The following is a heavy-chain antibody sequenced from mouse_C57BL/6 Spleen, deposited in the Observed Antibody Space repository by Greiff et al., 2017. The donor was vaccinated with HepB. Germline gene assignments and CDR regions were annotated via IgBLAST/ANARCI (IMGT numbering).Heavy chain of an antibody. CDR1: GYTFTDYE. J-gene: IGHJ2*01. CDR3: TRSHDYDSGYYFDY. Sequence: VQLQQSGAELVRPGASVTLSCKASGYTFTDYEMHWVKQTPVHGLEWIGAIDPETGGTAYNQTFKGKTILTADKSSSTAYMELRSLTSEDSAVYYCTRSHDYDSGYYFDYWGQGTTLTVSS. V-gene: IGHV1-15*01. CDR2: IDPETGGT. D-gene: IGHD2-4*01.